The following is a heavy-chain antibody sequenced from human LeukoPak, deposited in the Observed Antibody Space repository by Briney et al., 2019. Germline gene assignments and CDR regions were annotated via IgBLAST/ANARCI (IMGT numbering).Heavy chain of an antibody. CDR2: IHSSGST. Sequence: SETLSLTCTVSGGSISNYYWSWIRQPAGKGLEWIGRIHSSGSTNYNPSLKSRVTISVDKSKNQFSLRLSSVIAADTAVYFCAGDRCEGYCTSFDSWGQGTLVTVSS. V-gene: IGHV4-4*07. CDR3: AGDRCEGYCTSFDS. CDR1: GGSISNYY. J-gene: IGHJ5*01. D-gene: IGHD2-8*01.